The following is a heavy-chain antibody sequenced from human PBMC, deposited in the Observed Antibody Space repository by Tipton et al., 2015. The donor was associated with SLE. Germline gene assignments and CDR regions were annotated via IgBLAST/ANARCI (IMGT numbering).Heavy chain of an antibody. CDR1: GFTFSSYG. J-gene: IGHJ6*02. Sequence: SLRLSCAASGFTFSSYGMSWVRQAPGKGLEWVSAISGSGGSTYYADSVKGRFTISRDNSKNTLYLQMNSLRAEDTALYYCARGSGWSNPYYYYGMDVWGQGTAVTVSS. V-gene: IGHV3-23*01. CDR3: ARGSGWSNPYYYYGMDV. D-gene: IGHD6-19*01. CDR2: ISGSGGST.